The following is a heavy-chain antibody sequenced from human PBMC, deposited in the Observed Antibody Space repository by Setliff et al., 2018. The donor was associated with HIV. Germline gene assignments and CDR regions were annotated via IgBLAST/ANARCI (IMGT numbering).Heavy chain of an antibody. CDR3: ARASSDIPGVDSNYFAD. J-gene: IGHJ4*02. CDR2: IYTSGP. CDR1: GDSISSGSNY. D-gene: IGHD2-2*01. Sequence: SETLSLTCTVSGDSISSGSNYWSWNRQPAGKGLELIWRIYTSGPRYNPSLENRVTISVDTSKSQFFLMLSSVTASDTDVYYCARASSDIPGVDSNYFADWGQGTPVTVSS. V-gene: IGHV4-61*02.